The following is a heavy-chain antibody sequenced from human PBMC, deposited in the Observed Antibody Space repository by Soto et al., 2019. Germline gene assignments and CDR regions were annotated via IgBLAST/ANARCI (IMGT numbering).Heavy chain of an antibody. Sequence: GESLKISCKGSGYSFTSYWIGWVRQMPGKGLEWMGIIYPGDSDTRYSPSFQGQVTISGNKSISTAYLQWSSLKSSETAMYYCARQDIVVVPAALGSYYYYYMDVWGKGTTVTVSS. CDR1: GYSFTSYW. D-gene: IGHD2-2*01. V-gene: IGHV5-51*01. CDR2: IYPGDSDT. CDR3: ARQDIVVVPAALGSYYYYYMDV. J-gene: IGHJ6*03.